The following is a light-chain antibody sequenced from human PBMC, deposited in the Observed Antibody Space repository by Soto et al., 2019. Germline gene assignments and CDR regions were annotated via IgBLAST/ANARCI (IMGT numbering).Light chain of an antibody. CDR3: MQALHTPLT. J-gene: IGKJ5*01. V-gene: IGKV2-28*01. CDR2: LGS. Sequence: EIVMTQSPLALSVTPAESASISCRSRQSLLHSNGYNYFAWYLQKLGQSSQLLIYLGSNRSSGVPDRSSGSGSGTDFTLKISGVEAEDVGVYYCMQALHTPLTFGQGTLLEI. CDR1: QSLLHSNGYNY.